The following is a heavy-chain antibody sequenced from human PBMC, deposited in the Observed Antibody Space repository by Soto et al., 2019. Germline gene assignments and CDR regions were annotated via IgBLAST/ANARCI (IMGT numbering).Heavy chain of an antibody. V-gene: IGHV1-2*02. CDR2: INPDSGGT. CDR3: ARDQMTTVTINDYYGMDV. J-gene: IGHJ6*02. CDR1: GYSFADYY. Sequence: ASVKVSCKASGYSFADYYMHWVRQAPGQGLEWMGWINPDSGGTNYAQKFQGRVTMTRDSSITTAYMELTGLRSDDTAVYYCARDQMTTVTINDYYGMDVWGQGTTVTV. D-gene: IGHD4-17*01.